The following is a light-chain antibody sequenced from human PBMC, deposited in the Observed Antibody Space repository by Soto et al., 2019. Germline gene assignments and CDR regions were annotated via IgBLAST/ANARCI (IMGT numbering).Light chain of an antibody. V-gene: IGLV1-40*01. CDR2: GNT. CDR3: QSYDSSLSGSGV. CDR1: SSNIGAGYD. J-gene: IGLJ2*01. Sequence: QSVLTQPPSVSGAPGQRVTISCTGSSSNIGAGYDVHWYQQLPGRAPKLLIYGNTNRPSGVPDRFSGSKSGTSASLAITGLQAEDEADYYCQSYDSSLSGSGVFGGGTKVTVL.